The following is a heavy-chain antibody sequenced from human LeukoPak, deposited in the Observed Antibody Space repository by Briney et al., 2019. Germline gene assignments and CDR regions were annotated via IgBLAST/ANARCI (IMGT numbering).Heavy chain of an antibody. V-gene: IGHV1-2*02. CDR1: GYTFTGYY. J-gene: IGHJ3*02. D-gene: IGHD3-10*01. CDR3: ARGTTHLWFGGGGNALDI. Sequence: RASVKVSCKASGYTFTGYYIHWVRQAPGQGLEWMGWINPYSGGTNYTQKFQGRVTMTRDTSISTAYMELSRLTSDDTAVYYCARGTTHLWFGGGGNALDIWGQGTMVTVSS. CDR2: INPYSGGT.